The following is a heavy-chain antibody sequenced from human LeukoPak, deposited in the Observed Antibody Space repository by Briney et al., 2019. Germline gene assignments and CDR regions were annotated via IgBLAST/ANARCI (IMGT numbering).Heavy chain of an antibody. CDR1: GFSFSSNW. Sequence: PGGSLRLSCAAPGFSFSSNWMGWVRQAPGKGLEWVAHIKRDGSQKYYLDSVKGRFTISRDNAKNSLYLQMNSLRVEDTAVFYCARDQYDTWSRRGNFDSWGQGTLVIVSS. CDR3: ARDQYDTWSRRGNFDS. D-gene: IGHD3-3*01. J-gene: IGHJ4*02. V-gene: IGHV3-7*03. CDR2: IKRDGSQK.